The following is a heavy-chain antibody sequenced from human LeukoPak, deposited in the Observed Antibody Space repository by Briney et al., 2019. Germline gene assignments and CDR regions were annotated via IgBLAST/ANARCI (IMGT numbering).Heavy chain of an antibody. D-gene: IGHD1-26*01. CDR3: ASPISGSYYAY. CDR1: GFTFSSYE. CDR2: IVGSGYTI. Sequence: GGSLRLSCAASGFTFSSYEMNWVRQAPGKGLEWVSYIVGSGYTIYYADSVKGRFTVSRDSAEKSLYLQMNSLRAEDTAVYYCASPISGSYYAYWGQGTLVTVSS. V-gene: IGHV3-48*03. J-gene: IGHJ4*02.